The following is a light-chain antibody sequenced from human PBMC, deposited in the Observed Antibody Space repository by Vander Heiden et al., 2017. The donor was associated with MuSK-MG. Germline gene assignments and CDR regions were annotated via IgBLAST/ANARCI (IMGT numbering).Light chain of an antibody. V-gene: IGKV3-11*01. CDR3: QQRSNWQT. Sequence: EIVLTQSPATLSLSPGERATLSCRASQSVSSYVAWYQQKPGQAPRLLIYDASNRATGIPARFSGSGSGTDVTLTISSLEPEDFAVYYCQQRSNWQTFGPGTKVDIK. J-gene: IGKJ3*01. CDR1: QSVSSY. CDR2: DAS.